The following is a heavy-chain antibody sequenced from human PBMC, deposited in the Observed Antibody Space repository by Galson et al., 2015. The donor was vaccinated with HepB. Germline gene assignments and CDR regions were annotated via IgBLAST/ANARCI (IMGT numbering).Heavy chain of an antibody. CDR2: INPSGGST. Sequence: CKASGYTFTSYYMHWVRQAPGQGLEWMGIINPSGGSTSYAQKLQGRVTMTRDTSTSTVYMELSSLRSEDTAVYYCASPGIAAAGTLGYWGQGTLVTVSS. CDR1: GYTFTSYY. D-gene: IGHD6-13*01. CDR3: ASPGIAAAGTLGY. V-gene: IGHV1-46*04. J-gene: IGHJ4*02.